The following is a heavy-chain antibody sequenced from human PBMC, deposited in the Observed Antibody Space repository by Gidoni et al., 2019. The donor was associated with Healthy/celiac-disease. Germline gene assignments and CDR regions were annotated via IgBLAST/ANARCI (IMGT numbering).Heavy chain of an antibody. J-gene: IGHJ4*02. V-gene: IGHV3-30*18. CDR1: GFTFSSYG. Sequence: QVQLVESGGGVVQPGRSLRLSCAASGFTFSSYGMHWVRQAPGKGLEWVAVISYDGSNKYYADSVKGRFTISRDNSKNTLYLQMNSLRAEDTAVYYCAKVFERFTVPAAPEGNYFDYWGQGTLVTVSS. D-gene: IGHD2-2*01. CDR3: AKVFERFTVPAAPEGNYFDY. CDR2: ISYDGSNK.